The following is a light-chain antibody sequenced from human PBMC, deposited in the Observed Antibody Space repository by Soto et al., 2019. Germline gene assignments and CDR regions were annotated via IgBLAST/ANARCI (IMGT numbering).Light chain of an antibody. CDR1: QSISRW. V-gene: IGKV1-39*01. CDR3: QQSYSTPRT. CDR2: AAS. J-gene: IGKJ1*01. Sequence: DIQMTQSPSTLSASVGDRVTITCRASQSISRWLAWSQQKPGKAPKLLIYAASSLQSGVPSRFSGSGSGTDFTLTISSLQPEDFATYYCQQSYSTPRTFGQGTKV.